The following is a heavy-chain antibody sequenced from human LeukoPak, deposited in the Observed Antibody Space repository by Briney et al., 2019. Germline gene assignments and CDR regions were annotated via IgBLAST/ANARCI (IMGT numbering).Heavy chain of an antibody. CDR1: GFTFSSYA. CDR2: ISYDGSNK. Sequence: GRSLRLSCAASGFTFSSYAMHWVRQAPGKGLEWVAVISYDGSNKYYADSVKGRFTISRDNSKNTLYLQMNSLRAEDTAVYYCAPPSSSSITNWGQGTLVTVSS. CDR3: APPSSSSITN. D-gene: IGHD6-6*01. V-gene: IGHV3-30*01. J-gene: IGHJ4*02.